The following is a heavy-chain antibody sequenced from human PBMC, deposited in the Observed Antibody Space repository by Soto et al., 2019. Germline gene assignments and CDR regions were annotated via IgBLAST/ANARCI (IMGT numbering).Heavy chain of an antibody. CDR3: AKAPNIVVVPAAPFDP. J-gene: IGHJ5*02. CDR2: ISGSGGST. CDR1: GFTFSSYA. V-gene: IGHV3-23*01. D-gene: IGHD2-2*01. Sequence: EVQLLESGGGLVQPGGSLRLSCAASGFTFSSYAMSWVRQAPGKGLEWVSAISGSGGSTYYADSVKGRFTISRDNSKNTQYLQMHRLSAQDTDVYYCAKAPNIVVVPAAPFDPWGQGTLVTVSS.